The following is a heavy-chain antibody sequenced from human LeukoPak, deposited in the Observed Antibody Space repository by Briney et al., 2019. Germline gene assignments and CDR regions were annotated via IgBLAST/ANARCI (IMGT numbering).Heavy chain of an antibody. Sequence: SETLSLTCTVSGGSISSYYWSWLRQPPGKGLEWIGYIYYSGSTNYNPSLKSRVTISVDTSKNQFYLKLSSVTAADTAVYYCARSYGDYDAFDIWGQGTMVTVSS. D-gene: IGHD4-17*01. J-gene: IGHJ3*02. CDR3: ARSYGDYDAFDI. V-gene: IGHV4-59*01. CDR2: IYYSGST. CDR1: GGSISSYY.